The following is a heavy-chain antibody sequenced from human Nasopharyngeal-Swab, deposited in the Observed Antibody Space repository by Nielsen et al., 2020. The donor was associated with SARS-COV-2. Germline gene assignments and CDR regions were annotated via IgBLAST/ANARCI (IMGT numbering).Heavy chain of an antibody. CDR2: IKPDGSEK. CDR1: GFTFSDHW. J-gene: IGHJ4*02. CDR3: AGNHDNTF. D-gene: IGHD3-22*01. Sequence: GGSPRLSCVVSGFTFSDHWMNWVRQAPGKGLEWVANIKPDGSEKYYVDSVKGRFTISRDNARNSLFLQMDSLRVEDTAIYYCAGNHDNTFWGQGNLVAVS. V-gene: IGHV3-7*03.